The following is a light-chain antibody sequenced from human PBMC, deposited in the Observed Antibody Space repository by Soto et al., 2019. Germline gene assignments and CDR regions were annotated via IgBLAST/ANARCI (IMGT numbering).Light chain of an antibody. J-gene: IGLJ2*01. CDR2: RNS. CDR3: QSYDSSLRGSV. Sequence: QSVLTQPPSVSRAPGQRVTISCTGGSSNLGAGYDVHWYQSLPGTAPKLLIYRNSNRPSGVPDRFSGSKSGTSASLAITGLQAEDEADYYCQSYDSSLRGSVFGGGTKDTVL. V-gene: IGLV1-40*01. CDR1: SSNLGAGYD.